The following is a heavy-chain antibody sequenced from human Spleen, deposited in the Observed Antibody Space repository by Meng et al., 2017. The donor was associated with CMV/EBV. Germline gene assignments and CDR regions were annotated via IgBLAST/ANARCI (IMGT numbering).Heavy chain of an antibody. Sequence: EFNVKNDWQSWERQAQGKGVECIGHIKRKSDGGKIDDDAPVKGRYTNSRDDSKNMMYLQMNSLKSEDTAVYYCTTLGLEMATIMFDHWGPGTLVTVSS. CDR2: IKRKSDGGKI. V-gene: IGHV3-15*01. CDR1: EFNVKNDW. CDR3: TTLGLEMATIMFDH. J-gene: IGHJ4*02. D-gene: IGHD5-24*01.